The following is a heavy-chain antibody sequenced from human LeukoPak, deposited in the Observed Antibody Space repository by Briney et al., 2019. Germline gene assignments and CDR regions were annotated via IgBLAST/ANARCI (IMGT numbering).Heavy chain of an antibody. Sequence: ASVKVSCKASGYTFTGYYMRWVRQAPGQGLEWMGWINPNSGGTNYAQKFQGRVTMTRDTSISTAYMELSRLRSDDTAVYYCARTEIVVVPALKYGMDVWGQGTTVTVSS. V-gene: IGHV1-2*02. CDR2: INPNSGGT. J-gene: IGHJ6*02. D-gene: IGHD2-2*01. CDR1: GYTFTGYY. CDR3: ARTEIVVVPALKYGMDV.